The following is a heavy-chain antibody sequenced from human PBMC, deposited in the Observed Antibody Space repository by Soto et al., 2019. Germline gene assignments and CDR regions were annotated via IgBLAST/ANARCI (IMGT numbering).Heavy chain of an antibody. CDR3: AREWIVVVXAPSPHPPYYGMDV. V-gene: IGHV1-46*01. J-gene: IGHJ6*02. CDR1: GYTFTSYY. Sequence: ASVKVSCKASGYTFTSYYMHWVRQAPGQGLEWMGIINPSGGSTSYAQKFQGRVTMTRDTSTSTVYMELSSLRSEDTAVYYCAREWIVVVXAPSPHPPYYGMDVWGQGTTVTVSS. D-gene: IGHD2-2*01. CDR2: INPSGGST.